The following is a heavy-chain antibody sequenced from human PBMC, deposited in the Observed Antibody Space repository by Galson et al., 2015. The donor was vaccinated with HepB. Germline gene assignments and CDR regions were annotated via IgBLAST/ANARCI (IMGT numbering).Heavy chain of an antibody. V-gene: IGHV3-15*01. J-gene: IGHJ6*02. CDR2: IKSKTDGGTI. CDR1: GFTFSNAW. Sequence: SLRLSCAVSGFTFSNAWMSWVRQAPGKGLEWVGRIKSKTDGGTIDYAATVKGRLTISRDDSKNTLYLQMNSLNTEDTAVYYCTADWYYYYCGLDVWGQGTMVTVSS. CDR3: TADWYYYYCGLDV.